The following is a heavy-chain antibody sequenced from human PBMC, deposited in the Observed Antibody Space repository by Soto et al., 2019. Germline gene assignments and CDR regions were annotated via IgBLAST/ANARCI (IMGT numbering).Heavy chain of an antibody. CDR3: ARDHMFAFDS. V-gene: IGHV3-49*04. CDR2: IRSKTYGGTT. CDR1: GFTFGDHT. Sequence: GGSLRRSCTTSGFTFGDHTMTWVRQAPGKGLEWVGFIRSKTYGGTTEYAASVKGRFTISRDDSQRIAYLQMNTLITEDTAVYYCARDHMFAFDSWGQGTLVTVS. J-gene: IGHJ4*02. D-gene: IGHD3-10*02.